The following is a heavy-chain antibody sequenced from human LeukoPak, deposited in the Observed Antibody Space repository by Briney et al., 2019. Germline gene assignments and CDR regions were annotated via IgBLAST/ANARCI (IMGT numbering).Heavy chain of an antibody. CDR3: ARVNLGALVRGVFHYIGMDV. D-gene: IGHD3-10*01. J-gene: IGHJ6*02. V-gene: IGHV3-74*01. Sequence: GGSLRLSCAASGFTFSSYWMHWVRQAPGKGLVWVSRINTDGSSTSYADSVKGRFTISRDNAKNTLYLQMNSLRAEDTAVYYCARVNLGALVRGVFHYIGMDVWGQGTTVTVSS. CDR2: INTDGSST. CDR1: GFTFSSYW.